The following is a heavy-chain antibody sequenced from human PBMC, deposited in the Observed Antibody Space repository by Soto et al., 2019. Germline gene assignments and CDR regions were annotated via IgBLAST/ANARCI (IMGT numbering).Heavy chain of an antibody. Sequence: QVQLQQWGAGLLKPSETLSLTCSVYGGSFSGYYWSWIRQPPGKGLEWIGEINHSGSTNYNPSLKSRVTISGDTYKNQFSLKLSSVTAADTAVYYCARSEVYSSSSVSEYWCQGTLVTVSS. CDR1: GGSFSGYY. J-gene: IGHJ4*01. D-gene: IGHD6-6*01. CDR2: INHSGST. V-gene: IGHV4-34*01. CDR3: ARSEVYSSSSVSEY.